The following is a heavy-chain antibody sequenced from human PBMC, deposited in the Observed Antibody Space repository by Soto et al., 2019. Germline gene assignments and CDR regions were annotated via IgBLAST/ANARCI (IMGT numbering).Heavy chain of an antibody. D-gene: IGHD1-26*01. V-gene: IGHV4-59*08. CDR3: ARRYGSAIDY. CDR1: GGSIRSWY. J-gene: IGHJ4*02. CDR2: IYYSGST. Sequence: QVQLQESGPGLVKPSETLSLTCTVSGGSIRSWYWSWIRQSPGKGLEWIGNIYYSGSTNYNPSLKSRVTISVDTSKNQFSLKLSSVTAADPAVYYCARRYGSAIDYWGQGTLVTVSS.